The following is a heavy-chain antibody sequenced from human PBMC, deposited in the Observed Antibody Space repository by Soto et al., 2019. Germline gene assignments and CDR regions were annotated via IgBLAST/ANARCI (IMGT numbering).Heavy chain of an antibody. V-gene: IGHV3-53*01. J-gene: IGHJ4*02. CDR3: ATYNSLDY. D-gene: IGHD1-20*01. CDR2: IYSGGST. Sequence: GGSLRLSCAASGFTVSNNYMSWVRQAPGKGLEWVSLIYSGGSTFYADSVKGRFTISRDNSKNTLFLQLNSRRAEDTAVYFCATYNSLDYWGQGTLVTVSS. CDR1: GFTVSNNY.